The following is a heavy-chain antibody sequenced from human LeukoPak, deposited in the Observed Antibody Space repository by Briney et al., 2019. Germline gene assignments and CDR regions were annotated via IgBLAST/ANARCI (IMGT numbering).Heavy chain of an antibody. J-gene: IGHJ5*02. CDR2: IIPIFGTA. D-gene: IGHD1-26*01. V-gene: IGHV1-69*06. Sequence: GASVKVSCKASGGTFSSYAISWVRQAPGQGLEWMGGIIPIFGTANYAQKFQGRVTITADKSTSTAYMELSSLRSEDTAVYYCARGLEWELLNWFDPWGQGTLVTVSS. CDR1: GGTFSSYA. CDR3: ARGLEWELLNWFDP.